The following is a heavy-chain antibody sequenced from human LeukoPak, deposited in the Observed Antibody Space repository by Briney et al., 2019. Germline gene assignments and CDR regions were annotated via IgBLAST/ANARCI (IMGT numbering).Heavy chain of an antibody. J-gene: IGHJ4*02. CDR1: GFTFSSYW. CDR3: ARGCEVESKYGDSAEY. V-gene: IGHV3-7*01. D-gene: IGHD4-17*01. Sequence: GGSLRLSCAASGFTFSSYWMNWVRQAPGKGLEWVANIKKDGSDKNYLGSVKGRFTISRDNAKNSLYVQMNSLRAEDTAVYYCARGCEVESKYGDSAEYWGQGTLVTGPS. CDR2: IKKDGSDK.